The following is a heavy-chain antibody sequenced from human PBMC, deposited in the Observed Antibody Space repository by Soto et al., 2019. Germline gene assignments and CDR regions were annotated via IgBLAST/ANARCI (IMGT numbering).Heavy chain of an antibody. CDR1: GFTFSSYA. CDR2: ISGSGGST. V-gene: IGHV3-23*01. D-gene: IGHD2-2*01. J-gene: IGHJ3*02. Sequence: EVQLLESGGGLVQPGGSLRLSCAASGFTFSSYAMSWVRQAPGKGLEWVSAISGSGGSTYYADSVKGRFTITRDNSQNTLYLQMNSLRAEDTAVYYCAKVYCSSTSCYPGAFDIWGQGTMVTVSS. CDR3: AKVYCSSTSCYPGAFDI.